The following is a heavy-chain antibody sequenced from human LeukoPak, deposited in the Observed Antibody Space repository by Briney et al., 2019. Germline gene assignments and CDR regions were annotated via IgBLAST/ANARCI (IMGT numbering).Heavy chain of an antibody. Sequence: ASVNVSCKVSGYTLTELSMHWVRQAPGKGLEWMGGFDPEDGETIYAQKFQGRVTMTEDTSTDTAYMELSSLRSEDTAVYYCATPYSSGWYVRGWFDPWGQGTLVTVSS. J-gene: IGHJ5*02. D-gene: IGHD6-19*01. V-gene: IGHV1-24*01. CDR1: GYTLTELS. CDR2: FDPEDGET. CDR3: ATPYSSGWYVRGWFDP.